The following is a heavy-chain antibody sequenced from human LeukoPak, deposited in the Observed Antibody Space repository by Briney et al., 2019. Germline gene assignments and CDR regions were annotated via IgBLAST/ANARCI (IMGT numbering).Heavy chain of an antibody. D-gene: IGHD1-26*01. J-gene: IGHJ4*02. Sequence: LTGGSLRLSCAASGFTFDDYGMHWVRQAPGKGLEWVSGITWNSDSIGYADSVKGRFTISRDNAKNSLYLQINSLRAEDTALYYCAKDSGRYTGDFDYWGQGTLVTVSS. CDR1: GFTFDDYG. CDR3: AKDSGRYTGDFDY. CDR2: ITWNSDSI. V-gene: IGHV3-9*01.